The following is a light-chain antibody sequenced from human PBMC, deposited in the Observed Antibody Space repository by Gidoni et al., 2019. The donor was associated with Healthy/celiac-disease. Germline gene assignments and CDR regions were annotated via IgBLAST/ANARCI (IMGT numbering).Light chain of an antibody. CDR2: SNN. CDR1: SSNIGSNT. Sequence: QSVLTQPPSASGTPGKRVTISCSGSSSNIGSNTVNWYQQLPGTAPKLLIYSNNQRPSGVPDRFSGSKSGTSASLAISGLQSEDEADYYCAAWDDSLNVFVVFGGGTKLTVL. CDR3: AAWDDSLNVFVV. J-gene: IGLJ2*01. V-gene: IGLV1-44*01.